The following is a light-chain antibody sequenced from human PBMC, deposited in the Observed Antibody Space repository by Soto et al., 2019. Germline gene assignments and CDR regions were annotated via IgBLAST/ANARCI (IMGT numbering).Light chain of an antibody. J-gene: IGKJ1*01. CDR1: QSVTSTY. CDR2: GAS. Sequence: PGERATLSCRASQSVTSTYLARYQHRPGQAPRLLIYGASTRATGIPDRFSGSGSGTDFTLTISRLEPEDFAVYYCQQYAYPPWTFGHGTKVEIK. V-gene: IGKV3-20*01. CDR3: QQYAYPPWT.